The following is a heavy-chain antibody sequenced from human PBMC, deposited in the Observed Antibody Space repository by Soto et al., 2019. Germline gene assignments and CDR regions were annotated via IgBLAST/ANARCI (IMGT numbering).Heavy chain of an antibody. CDR2: ISGSGGST. D-gene: IGHD6-13*01. J-gene: IGHJ6*03. V-gene: IGHV3-23*01. CDR1: GFTLRNYA. Sequence: GGSLRLSCAASGFTLRNYALTGFRQAPGKGLEWVSGISGSGGSTYYAGSVRGRFTISRDNSKNTLYLQMNSLRAEDTALYYCAKKGIAAAGLYYYYYYMDVWGKGTTVTVSS. CDR3: AKKGIAAAGLYYYYYYMDV.